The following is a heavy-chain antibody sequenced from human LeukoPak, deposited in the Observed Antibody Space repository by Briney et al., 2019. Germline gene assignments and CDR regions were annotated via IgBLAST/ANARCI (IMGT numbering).Heavy chain of an antibody. CDR2: INHSGST. J-gene: IGHJ6*02. CDR3: AREGYYDSSGFYYGMDV. D-gene: IGHD3-22*01. CDR1: GGSFSGYY. V-gene: IGHV4-34*01. Sequence: SETLSLTCAVYGGSFSGYYWGWIRQPPGKGLEWIGEINHSGSTNYNPSLKSRVTISVDTSKNQFSLKLSSVTAADTAVYYCAREGYYDSSGFYYGMDVWGQGTTVTVSS.